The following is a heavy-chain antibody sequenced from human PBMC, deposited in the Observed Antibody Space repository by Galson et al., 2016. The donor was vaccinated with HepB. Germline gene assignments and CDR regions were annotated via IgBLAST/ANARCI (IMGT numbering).Heavy chain of an antibody. CDR2: INGGGGIT. J-gene: IGHJ6*02. Sequence: SLRLSCAASGFRFSSYVMSWVRQAPGKGLGWVSSINGGGGITYYADSVKGRFTISRDNSKNTVYLQMNSLRAEDTAVYYCAKEGTIFGMIPYGVDVWGQGTTVTVSS. CDR3: AKEGTIFGMIPYGVDV. V-gene: IGHV3-23*01. D-gene: IGHD3-3*01. CDR1: GFRFSSYV.